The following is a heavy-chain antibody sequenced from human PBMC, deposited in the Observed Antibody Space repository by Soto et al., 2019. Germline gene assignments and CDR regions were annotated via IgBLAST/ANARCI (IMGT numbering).Heavy chain of an antibody. J-gene: IGHJ2*01. D-gene: IGHD4-17*01. CDR3: ARVHTVTTYFDV. V-gene: IGHV1-8*01. CDR2: MNPNSGNT. CDR1: GYTFTSYD. Sequence: QVQLVQSGAEVKKPGASVKVSRKASGYTFTSYDINWVRQATGQGLEWMGWMNPNSGNTGSAQRFQGRLTMTRNTSINTAYMELTSLTSEDAAVYFCARVHTVTTYFDVWGRGTLVTVSS.